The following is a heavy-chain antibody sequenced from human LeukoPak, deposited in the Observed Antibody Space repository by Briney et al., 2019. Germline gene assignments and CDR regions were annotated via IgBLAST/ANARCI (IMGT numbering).Heavy chain of an antibody. V-gene: IGHV1-18*01. J-gene: IGHJ4*02. Sequence: ASVKISCKASGYNFTSYGISWVRQAPGQGLEWLGWISGYNENTNFAQKFQGRLTMTKDTLTDTAYMELRSLTSDDTAVYFCARGGGCFFMALRGARYWGQGTLLTVSS. CDR1: GYNFTSYG. CDR3: ARGGGCFFMALRGARY. CDR2: ISGYNENT. D-gene: IGHD3-10*01.